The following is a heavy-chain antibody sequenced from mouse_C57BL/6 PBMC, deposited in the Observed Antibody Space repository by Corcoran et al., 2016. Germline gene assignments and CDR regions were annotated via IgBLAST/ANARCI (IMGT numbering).Heavy chain of an antibody. CDR1: GFSLSTFGMG. Sequence: QVTLKESGPGILQPSQTLSLTCSLSGFSLSTFGMGVGWIRQPSGKGLEWLAHIWWDDDKYYNPALKSRLTISKDTTNNQVILKIANVDTADTATYYWARIESYGKVDYWRQGTTLTVSS. D-gene: IGHD2-1*01. V-gene: IGHV8-8*01. CDR3: ARIESYGKVDY. CDR2: IWWDDDK. J-gene: IGHJ2*01.